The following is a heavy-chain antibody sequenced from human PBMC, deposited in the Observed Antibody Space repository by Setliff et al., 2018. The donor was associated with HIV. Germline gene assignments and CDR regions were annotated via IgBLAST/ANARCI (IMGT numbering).Heavy chain of an antibody. V-gene: IGHV1-46*01. D-gene: IGHD6-19*01. J-gene: IGHJ4*01. CDR3: ARNQGDSSGWYAGDY. Sequence: GASVKVSCKASGYTFTSYPMHWVRQAPGQGLEWMGVINTSGGSAGYAEKFRGRVTTTRDTSTSTVYMDLRNLRSEDTAVYYCARNQGDSSGWYAGDYWGHGTLVTVSS. CDR1: GYTFTSYP. CDR2: INTSGGSA.